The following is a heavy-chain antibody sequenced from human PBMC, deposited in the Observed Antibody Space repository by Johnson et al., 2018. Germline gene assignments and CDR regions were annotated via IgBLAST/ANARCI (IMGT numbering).Heavy chain of an antibody. Sequence: QVQLQESGPGLVKPSETLSLTCTVSGGSISSYYWSWIRQPPGKGLEWIGYIYYSGSTNYNPSLKSRVTISVDTSKNQFSLTLSSVTAADTAVYYCARTNSGGDCFDLWGRGTLVTVSS. V-gene: IGHV4-59*01. D-gene: IGHD2-21*02. CDR2: IYYSGST. CDR1: GGSISSYY. J-gene: IGHJ2*01. CDR3: ARTNSGGDCFDL.